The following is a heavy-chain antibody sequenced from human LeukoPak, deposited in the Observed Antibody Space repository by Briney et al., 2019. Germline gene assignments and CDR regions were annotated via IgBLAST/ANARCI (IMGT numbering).Heavy chain of an antibody. V-gene: IGHV5-51*01. CDR2: IHPGDSDT. CDR3: ARLIRTMIAPRSYFDS. Sequence: GESLKISCKGSGYSFTSYWIGWVRQMPGKGLEWMGIIHPGDSDTRYSPSFQGQVTISADKSISTAYLQWSSLKASYTAMYYCARLIRTMIAPRSYFDSWGQGTLVTVSS. D-gene: IGHD3-22*01. CDR1: GYSFTSYW. J-gene: IGHJ4*02.